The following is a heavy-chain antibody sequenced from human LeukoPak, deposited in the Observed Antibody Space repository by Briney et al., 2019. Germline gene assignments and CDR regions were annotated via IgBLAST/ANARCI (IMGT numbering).Heavy chain of an antibody. J-gene: IGHJ6*02. CDR2: IYSGGST. CDR3: ASTGYSSSWYFDYYYYGMDV. CDR1: GFTVSSNY. V-gene: IGHV3-53*01. Sequence: GGSLRLSCAASGFTVSSNYMSWVRQARGKGLEWVSVIYSGGSTYYADSVKGRFTISRDNSKNTLYLQMNSLRAEDTAVYYCASTGYSSSWYFDYYYYGMDVWGQGTTVTVSS. D-gene: IGHD6-13*01.